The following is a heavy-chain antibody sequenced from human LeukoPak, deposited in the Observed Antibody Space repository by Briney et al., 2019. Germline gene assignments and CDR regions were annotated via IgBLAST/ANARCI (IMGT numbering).Heavy chain of an antibody. V-gene: IGHV3-7*01. Sequence: PGGSLRLSCAVSGFTFNNYYMTWVRQAPGKGLEWVAGIKEDGSETYYVDSVKGRFTISRDNAKNSLFLQMSRLRAEDTAVYYCARERYCSGGGCYRGYAFHIWGQGTMVTVSS. J-gene: IGHJ3*02. CDR1: GFTFNNYY. D-gene: IGHD2-15*01. CDR3: ARERYCSGGGCYRGYAFHI. CDR2: IKEDGSET.